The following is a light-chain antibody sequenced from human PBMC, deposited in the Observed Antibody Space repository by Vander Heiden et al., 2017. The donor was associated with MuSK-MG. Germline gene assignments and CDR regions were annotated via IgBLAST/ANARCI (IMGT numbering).Light chain of an antibody. CDR2: SVS. CDR1: RGVDKF. J-gene: IGKJ2*01. V-gene: IGKV1-39*01. Sequence: IQMTQSPSSLSASVGDRVTITCRASRGVDKFLNWFHHKPGKALKLLISSVSTLPSGVPSRFSGGASGTDFTLTSSRRQPEDSGFYYWHQGFFQHSFGQGTKLEIK. CDR3: HQGFFQHS.